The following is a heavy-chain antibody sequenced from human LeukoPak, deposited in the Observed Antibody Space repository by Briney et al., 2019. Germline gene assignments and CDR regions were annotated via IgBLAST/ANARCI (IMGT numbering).Heavy chain of an antibody. V-gene: IGHV3-21*01. Sequence: GGSLRLSCAASGFTFSDYAMSWVRQAPGKGLEWVSSVCGDSDDTHYADSVKGRFTISRDNAKNSLYLQMNSLRAEDTAVYYCARSYDYSWVYYYYGMDVWGQGTTVTVSS. CDR3: ARSYDYSWVYYYYGMDV. J-gene: IGHJ6*02. D-gene: IGHD4-11*01. CDR1: GFTFSDYA. CDR2: VCGDSDDT.